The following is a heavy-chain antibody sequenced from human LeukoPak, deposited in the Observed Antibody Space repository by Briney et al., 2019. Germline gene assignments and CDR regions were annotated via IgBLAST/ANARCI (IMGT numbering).Heavy chain of an antibody. CDR3: AELGITMIGGV. J-gene: IGHJ6*04. CDR1: GFTFSSHW. D-gene: IGHD3-10*02. Sequence: GGSLRLSCAAAGFTFSSHWMHWVRQAPGRGLVWVSRINSDGSSTSYADSVKGRFTISRDNAKNTLYLQMNSLRAEDTAVYYCAELGITMIGGVWGKGTTVTISS. CDR2: INSDGSST. V-gene: IGHV3-74*01.